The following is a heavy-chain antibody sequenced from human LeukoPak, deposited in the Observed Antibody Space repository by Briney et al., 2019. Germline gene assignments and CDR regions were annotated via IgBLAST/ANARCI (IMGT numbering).Heavy chain of an antibody. CDR3: ARDFHIAARPYYYYMDV. V-gene: IGHV1-69*05. CDR1: GGTFSSYA. Sequence: GASVKVSCKASGGTFSSYAISWVRQAPGQGLEWMGGIVPIFGTANYAQKFQGRVTITTDESTSTAYMELSSLRSEDTAVYYRARDFHIAARPYYYYMDVWGKGTTVTVSS. D-gene: IGHD6-6*01. CDR2: IVPIFGTA. J-gene: IGHJ6*03.